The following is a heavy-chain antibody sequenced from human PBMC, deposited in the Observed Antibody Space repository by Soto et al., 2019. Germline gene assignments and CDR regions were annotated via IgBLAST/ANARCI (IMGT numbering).Heavy chain of an antibody. CDR3: ARGGAARPDY. CDR1: GFTFNSYG. CDR2: ISSGRPTI. J-gene: IGHJ4*02. D-gene: IGHD6-6*01. V-gene: IGHV3-48*02. Sequence: EVQLVESGGGLVQPGGSLRLSCAASGFTFNSYGMNWVRQTPGKGLAWVSYISSGRPTIQYADSVKGRCTISRDNAKNSLYLQMNSLRDEDTAVYYWARGGAARPDYWGQGTLVTVSS.